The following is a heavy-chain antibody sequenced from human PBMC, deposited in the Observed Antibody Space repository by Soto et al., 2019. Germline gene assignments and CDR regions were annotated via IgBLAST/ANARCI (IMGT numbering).Heavy chain of an antibody. D-gene: IGHD6-6*01. V-gene: IGHV1-69*01. CDR3: ARFGVAARQVY. J-gene: IGHJ4*02. CDR1: GGTFSSYA. CDR2: SIPIFGTA. Sequence: QVQLVQSGAEVKKPGSSVKVSCKASGGTFSSYAISWVRQDPGQGLEWMGGSIPIFGTANYAQKFQGRATITADESTRTAYMELSSLRSEDTAVYYCARFGVAARQVYWGQGTLVTVSS.